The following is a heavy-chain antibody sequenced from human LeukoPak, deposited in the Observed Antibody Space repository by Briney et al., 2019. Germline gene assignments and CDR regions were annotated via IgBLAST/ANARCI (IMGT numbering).Heavy chain of an antibody. CDR2: ISSSGSTI. CDR3: AREMVQRGCSYGPLAFDY. V-gene: IGHV3-48*03. J-gene: IGHJ4*02. Sequence: TGGSLRLSCAASGFTFSSYEMNWVRQAPGKGLEWVSYISSSGSTIYYADSVKGRFTISRDNAKNSLYLQMNSLRAEDTAVYYCAREMVQRGCSYGPLAFDYWGQGTLVTVSS. D-gene: IGHD5-18*01. CDR1: GFTFSSYE.